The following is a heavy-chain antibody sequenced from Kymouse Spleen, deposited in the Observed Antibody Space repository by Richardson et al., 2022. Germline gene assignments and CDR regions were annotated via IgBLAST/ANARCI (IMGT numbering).Heavy chain of an antibody. Sequence: QVQLQQWGAGLLKPSETLSLTCAVYGGSFSGYYWSWIRQPPGKGLEWIGEINHSGSTNYNPSLKSRVTISVDTSKNQFSLKLSSVTAADTAVYYCARGQAVAGFDYWGQGTLVTVSS. D-gene: IGHD6-19*01. CDR3: ARGQAVAGFDY. CDR2: INHSGST. CDR1: GGSFSGYY. J-gene: IGHJ4*02. V-gene: IGHV4-34*01.